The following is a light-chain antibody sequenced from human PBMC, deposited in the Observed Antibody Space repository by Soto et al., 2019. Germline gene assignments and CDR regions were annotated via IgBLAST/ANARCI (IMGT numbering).Light chain of an antibody. Sequence: DIQMTQSPSTLSGSVGDRVTIACRASQTISSWLAWYQQKPGKAPKLLIYAASSLQSGVPSRFSGSGSGTDFTLTIISLQPEDFATYYCQQSYSTPRTFGQGTKVDIK. V-gene: IGKV1-39*01. J-gene: IGKJ1*01. CDR2: AAS. CDR1: QTISSW. CDR3: QQSYSTPRT.